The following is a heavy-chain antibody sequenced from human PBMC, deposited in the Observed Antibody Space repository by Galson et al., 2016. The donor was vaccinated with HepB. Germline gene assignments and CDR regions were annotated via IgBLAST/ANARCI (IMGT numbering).Heavy chain of an antibody. CDR3: ARDVGGSGWTYYFDS. CDR2: IRGSSTIL. Sequence: SLRLSCAASGFTFSSYSMTWVRQAPGKGLEWVAYIRGSSTILHYSDSVKGRFTISRYNSKNSLFLQMNSLRDEDTAVYYCARDVGGSGWTYYFDSWGRGTLVTVSS. V-gene: IGHV3-48*02. D-gene: IGHD6-19*01. CDR1: GFTFSSYS. J-gene: IGHJ4*02.